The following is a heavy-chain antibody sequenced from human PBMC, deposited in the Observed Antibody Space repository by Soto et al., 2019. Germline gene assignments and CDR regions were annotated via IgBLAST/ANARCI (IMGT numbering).Heavy chain of an antibody. CDR3: QSAMTSVGATPKGAS. D-gene: IGHD1-26*01. Sequence: EVQLVESGGGLVQPGGSLRLSCAASGFTFSTYWMHWVRQAPGKGPVWVSRISSDGSVTDYAGSVKGRFTISRDNAKNTLYRQMNSLRAEDTAVYYGQSAMTSVGATPKGASWGQGTLVTVPS. V-gene: IGHV3-74*01. CDR2: ISSDGSVT. J-gene: IGHJ5*02. CDR1: GFTFSTYW.